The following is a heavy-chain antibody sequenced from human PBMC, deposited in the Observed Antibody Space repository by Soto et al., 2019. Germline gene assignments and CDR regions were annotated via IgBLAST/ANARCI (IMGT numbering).Heavy chain of an antibody. Sequence: QVQLVQSGAEVKKPGASVKVSCKASGYTFTGDYMHWVRQAPGQGLEWMGWINLNSGGTDYAQKFQGRVTMTRDTSISTAYMELTRLRSDDTAVYYCARDPIGGGAPYYLDYWGQGTLVTVSS. J-gene: IGHJ4*02. D-gene: IGHD3-16*01. V-gene: IGHV1-2*02. CDR2: INLNSGGT. CDR3: ARDPIGGGAPYYLDY. CDR1: GYTFTGDY.